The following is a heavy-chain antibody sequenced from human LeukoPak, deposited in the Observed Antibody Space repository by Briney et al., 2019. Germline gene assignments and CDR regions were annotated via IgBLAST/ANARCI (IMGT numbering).Heavy chain of an antibody. Sequence: GSSVKVSCKASGGTFISYAISWVRQAPGQGLEWMGGIIPIFGTANYAQKFQGRVTITADESTSTAYMELSSLRSEDTAVYYRATLPVYAPGWYFDLWGRGTLVTVSS. CDR2: IIPIFGTA. CDR3: ATLPVYAPGWYFDL. V-gene: IGHV1-69*01. CDR1: GGTFISYA. J-gene: IGHJ2*01. D-gene: IGHD5/OR15-5a*01.